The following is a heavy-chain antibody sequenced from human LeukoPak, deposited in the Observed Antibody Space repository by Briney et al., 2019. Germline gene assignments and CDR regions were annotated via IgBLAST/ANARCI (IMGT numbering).Heavy chain of an antibody. Sequence: ASVKVSCKASGGTFSSYAISWVRQAPGQGLEWMGRIIPILGIANYAQKFQGRVTITADKSTSTAYMELSSLRSEDTAVYYCARERDGYNYPDYWGRGTLVTVSS. CDR2: IIPILGIA. D-gene: IGHD5-24*01. CDR1: GGTFSSYA. V-gene: IGHV1-69*04. CDR3: ARERDGYNYPDY. J-gene: IGHJ4*02.